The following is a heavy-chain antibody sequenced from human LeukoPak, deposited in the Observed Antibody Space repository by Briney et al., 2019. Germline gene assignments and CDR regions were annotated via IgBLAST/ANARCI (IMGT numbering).Heavy chain of an antibody. CDR2: ISGSGGST. CDR1: GFTFSSYA. V-gene: IGHV3-23*01. J-gene: IGHJ4*02. CDR3: AKDRDIVASFYYFDY. Sequence: PGGSLRLSCAASGFTFSSYAVSWVRQAPGKGLEWVSAISGSGGSTYYADSVKGRFTISRDNSKNTLYLQMNSLRAEDTAVYYCAKDRDIVASFYYFDYWGQGTLVTVSS. D-gene: IGHD5-12*01.